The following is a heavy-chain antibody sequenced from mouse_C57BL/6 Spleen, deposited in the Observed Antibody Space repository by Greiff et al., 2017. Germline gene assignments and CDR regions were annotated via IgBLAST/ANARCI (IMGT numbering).Heavy chain of an antibody. J-gene: IGHJ3*01. D-gene: IGHD2-4*01. V-gene: IGHV1-63*01. CDR1: GYTFTNYW. CDR3: ARSRDYDYWFAY. CDR2: IYPGGGYT. Sequence: VQLQQSGAELVRPGTSVKMSCKASGYTFTNYWIGWAKQRPGHGLEWIGDIYPGGGYTNYNEKFKGKATLTADKSSSTAYMQLSSLTSEDSAVYFGARSRDYDYWFAYWGQGTMVTVSA.